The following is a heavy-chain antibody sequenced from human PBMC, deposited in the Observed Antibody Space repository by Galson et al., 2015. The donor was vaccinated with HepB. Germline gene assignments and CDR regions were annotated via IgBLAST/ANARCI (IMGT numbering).Heavy chain of an antibody. CDR1: GFTFSNYA. V-gene: IGHV3-30*18. CDR2: ISYDGNNK. Sequence: SLRLSCAASGFTFSNYAKHWVRQAPGKGLEWVAVISYDGNNKYYADSVKGRFTISRDNSKNTLYLQMNSLRAEDTAVYFCAKDNGLRQQLDSTLYYYHGMDIWGQGTTVTVSS. J-gene: IGHJ6*02. D-gene: IGHD6-13*01. CDR3: AKDNGLRQQLDSTLYYYHGMDI.